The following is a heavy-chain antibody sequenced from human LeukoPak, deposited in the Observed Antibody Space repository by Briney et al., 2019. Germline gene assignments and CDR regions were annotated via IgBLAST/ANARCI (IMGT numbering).Heavy chain of an antibody. Sequence: ASVKVSCKASGGTFSSYAISWVRQAPGQGLEWMGWISAYNGNTNYAQKLQGRVTMTTDTSTSTAYMELRSLRSDDTAVYYCARDQNDYGDSPGDYWGQGTLVTVSS. D-gene: IGHD4-17*01. J-gene: IGHJ4*02. CDR3: ARDQNDYGDSPGDY. CDR2: ISAYNGNT. CDR1: GGTFSSYA. V-gene: IGHV1-18*01.